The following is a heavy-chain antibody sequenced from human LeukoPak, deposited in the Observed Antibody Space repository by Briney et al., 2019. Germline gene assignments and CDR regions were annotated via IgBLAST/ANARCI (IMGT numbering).Heavy chain of an antibody. CDR3: ARGLGDFWSGYYTDGFVD. CDR2: MNPNSGNT. CDR1: GYTFTSYD. V-gene: IGHV1-8*01. D-gene: IGHD3-3*01. J-gene: IGHJ4*02. Sequence: ASVKVSCKASGYTFTSYDINWVRQATGPGLEWMGWMNPNSGNTGYAQKFQGRVTMTRNTSISTAYMELSSLRSEDTAVYYCARGLGDFWSGYYTDGFVDWGQGTLVTVSS.